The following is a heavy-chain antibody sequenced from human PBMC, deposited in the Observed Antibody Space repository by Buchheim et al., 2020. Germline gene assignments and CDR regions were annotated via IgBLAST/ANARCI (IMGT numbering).Heavy chain of an antibody. CDR3: ARTSSFDY. Sequence: QVQLVQSGTEVKKPGASVKVSCKASGFTPTGYYMHWVRQAPGQGLEWMGWINPDSGGTNYAQKLQGRVTMTRDTSSNTAHMELSSLTSDDSAVYYCARTSSFDYWGQGTL. J-gene: IGHJ4*02. V-gene: IGHV1-2*02. CDR1: GFTPTGYY. CDR2: INPDSGGT.